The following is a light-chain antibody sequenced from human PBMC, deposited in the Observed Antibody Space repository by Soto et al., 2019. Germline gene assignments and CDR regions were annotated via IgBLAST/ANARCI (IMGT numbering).Light chain of an antibody. J-gene: IGKJ5*01. CDR1: QSITSNY. CDR3: QHYAGGSRIT. Sequence: EIVLTQSPGTLSLSPGERATLSCRASQSITSNYLAWYQQKPGQAPRLLIYGPSSRAIGIPHRFSGSGSGTDFTLTISSLEPEDFALYYCQHYAGGSRITFGQGTRLEN. CDR2: GPS. V-gene: IGKV3-20*01.